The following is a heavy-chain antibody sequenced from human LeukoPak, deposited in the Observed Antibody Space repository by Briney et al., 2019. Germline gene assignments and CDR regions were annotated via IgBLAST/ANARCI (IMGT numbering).Heavy chain of an antibody. Sequence: SVKVSCKASGGTFSSYAISWVRQAPGQGLEWMGGIIPIFGTANYAQEFQGRVTITADESTSTAYMELSSLRSEDTAVYYCARGSLSDYGDPGVWDYWGQGTLVTVSS. V-gene: IGHV1-69*13. CDR3: ARGSLSDYGDPGVWDY. D-gene: IGHD4-17*01. CDR1: GGTFSSYA. CDR2: IIPIFGTA. J-gene: IGHJ4*02.